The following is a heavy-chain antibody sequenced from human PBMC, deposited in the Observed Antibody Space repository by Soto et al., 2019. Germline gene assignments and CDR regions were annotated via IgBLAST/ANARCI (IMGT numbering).Heavy chain of an antibody. V-gene: IGHV1-69*01. CDR2: IIPIFGTA. CDR3: ARAFRPYCSGGSGYPHYYYGMDV. Sequence: QVQLVQSGAEVKKPGSSVKVSCKASGGTFSSYAISWVRQAPGQGLEWMGGIIPIFGTANYAQKFQGRVTITADESTSTAYMQLSSLRSEDTAVYYCARAFRPYCSGGSGYPHYYYGMDVWGQGTTVTVSS. D-gene: IGHD2-15*01. J-gene: IGHJ6*02. CDR1: GGTFSSYA.